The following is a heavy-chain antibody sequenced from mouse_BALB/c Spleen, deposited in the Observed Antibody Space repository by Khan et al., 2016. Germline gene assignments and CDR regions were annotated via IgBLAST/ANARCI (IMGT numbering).Heavy chain of an antibody. CDR2: ISYSGST. D-gene: IGHD4-1*01. CDR1: GYSITSDYA. CDR3: ARVLGRAY. J-gene: IGHJ3*01. V-gene: IGHV3-2*02. Sequence: QLEESGPGLVKPSQSLSLTCTVTGYSITSDYAWNWIRQFPGNKLEWMGYISYSGSTSYNPSLQSRISITRYTSKNQFFLQLNSVTTEDTATYYCARVLGRAYWGQGTLVTVSA.